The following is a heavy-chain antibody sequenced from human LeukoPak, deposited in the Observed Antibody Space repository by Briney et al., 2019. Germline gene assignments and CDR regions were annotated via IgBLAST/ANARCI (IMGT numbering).Heavy chain of an antibody. CDR2: INPNSGGT. V-gene: IGHV1-2*02. D-gene: IGHD5-24*01. CDR3: ARSPHRGGYTYFDY. CDR1: GYTFTEYY. Sequence: ASVKVSCKASGYTFTEYYVYWVRQAPGQGLEWMGWINPNSGGTKYAHSFQGRVTMTRDRSISTVYMELSRLRSDDTAVYYCARSPHRGGYTYFDYWGQGTLVTVSS. J-gene: IGHJ4*02.